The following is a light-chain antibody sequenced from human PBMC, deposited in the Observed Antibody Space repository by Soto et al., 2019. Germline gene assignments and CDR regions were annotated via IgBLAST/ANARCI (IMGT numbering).Light chain of an antibody. CDR2: DAS. CDR1: QNINSW. Sequence: DTQMTQSPSTLSASVGDRVTITCRASQNINSWLAWYQQKAGKAPNLLIYDASSLESGVPSRFSGSRSGTEFTLTISSLQPDDFATYYCQQYNTYSITLGQGTRLEIK. V-gene: IGKV1-5*01. CDR3: QQYNTYSIT. J-gene: IGKJ5*01.